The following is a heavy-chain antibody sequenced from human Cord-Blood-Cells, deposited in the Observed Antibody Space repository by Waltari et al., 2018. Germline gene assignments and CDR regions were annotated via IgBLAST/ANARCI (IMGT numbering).Heavy chain of an antibody. J-gene: IGHJ4*02. Sequence: QVQLVPSGAAVKKPGSSVKVSCKASGGTFSSYAISWVRQAPGQGREWRGGFIPMVGTGEDAKEVQGRVSIAADEATRTAYMELSSRRSEGTGVYYCARQGGTGTRGPLYYVDYWGQGTLVTVAS. CDR1: GGTFSSYA. V-gene: IGHV1-69*01. D-gene: IGHD1-1*01. CDR3: ARQGGTGTRGPLYYVDY. CDR2: FIPMVGTG.